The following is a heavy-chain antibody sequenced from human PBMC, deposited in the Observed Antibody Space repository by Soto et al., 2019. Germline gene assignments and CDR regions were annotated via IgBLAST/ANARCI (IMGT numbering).Heavy chain of an antibody. CDR1: GGSITSGAFY. V-gene: IGHV4-31*03. Sequence: QVQLQESGPGLVKPSQTLSLTCTVSGGSITSGAFYWSWIRQHPGKGLEWIGCVYYSGSTYYNPSLKSRLTISVDRSKKQFSLGLSSVTAADTAVYYCARAAAYCSSTSCHSFDYWGRGTLVTVSS. D-gene: IGHD2-2*01. CDR3: ARAAAYCSSTSCHSFDY. J-gene: IGHJ4*02. CDR2: VYYSGST.